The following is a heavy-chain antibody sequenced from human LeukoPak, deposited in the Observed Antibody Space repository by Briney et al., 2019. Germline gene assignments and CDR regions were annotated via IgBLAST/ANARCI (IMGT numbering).Heavy chain of an antibody. CDR2: ISGSGGST. CDR3: AKDTGDIVVVVAATFGFDY. Sequence: GGSLRLSCAASGFIFSSYAMSWVRQAPGKGLEWVSAISGSGGSTYYADSVKGRFTISRDNSKNTLYLQMNSLRAEDTAVYYCAKDTGDIVVVVAATFGFDYWGQGTLVTVSS. D-gene: IGHD2-15*01. V-gene: IGHV3-23*01. CDR1: GFIFSSYA. J-gene: IGHJ4*02.